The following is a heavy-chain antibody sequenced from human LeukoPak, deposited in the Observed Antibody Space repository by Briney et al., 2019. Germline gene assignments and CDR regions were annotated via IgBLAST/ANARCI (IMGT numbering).Heavy chain of an antibody. V-gene: IGHV3-30*18. CDR1: GFTFSSYG. CDR2: ISYDGSNK. D-gene: IGHD6-19*01. CDR3: AKDLSWLGLGY. Sequence: GGSLRLSCAASGFTFSSYGMHWVRQAPGKGLEWVAVISYDGSNKYYADSVKGRFTISRDNPKNTVYLQMNSLRADDTAVYYCAKDLSWLGLGYWGQGTLVTVSS. J-gene: IGHJ4*02.